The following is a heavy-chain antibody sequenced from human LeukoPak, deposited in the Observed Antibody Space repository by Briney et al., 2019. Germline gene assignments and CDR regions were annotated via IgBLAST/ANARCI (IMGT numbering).Heavy chain of an antibody. D-gene: IGHD3-10*01. CDR2: IYYSGST. V-gene: IGHV4-59*12. J-gene: IGHJ5*02. CDR3: ATNILVRDIINWFDP. CDR1: GGSISSYY. Sequence: ASETLSLTCTVSGGSISSYYWSWIRQPPGKGLEWIGYIYYSGSTNYNPSLKSRVTMSVDTSKNQFSLKLSSVTAADTAVYYCATNILVRDIINWFDPWGQGTLVTVSS.